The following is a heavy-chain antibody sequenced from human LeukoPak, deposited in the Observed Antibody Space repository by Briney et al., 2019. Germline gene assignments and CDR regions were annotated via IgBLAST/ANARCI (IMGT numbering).Heavy chain of an antibody. CDR3: AKDLGWELLGYYYYMDV. CDR1: GFTFSDYA. V-gene: IGHV3-23*01. J-gene: IGHJ6*03. Sequence: PGGSLRLSCAASGFTFSDYAMSWVRQAPGKGLEWLSVISGGSSGSTYYADSVTGRFTVSRDNSKNTVDLQMNSLRAEDTAVYYCAKDLGWELLGYYYYMDVWGKGTTVTVSS. CDR2: ISGGSSGST. D-gene: IGHD1-26*01.